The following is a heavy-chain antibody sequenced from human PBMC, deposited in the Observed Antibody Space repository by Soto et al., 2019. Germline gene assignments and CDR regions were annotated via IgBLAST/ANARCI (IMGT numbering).Heavy chain of an antibody. J-gene: IGHJ4*02. CDR1: GFTFSTYA. V-gene: IGHV3-33*01. D-gene: IGHD2-8*01. CDR3: ARAYCSNGVCYYYFDH. CDR2: IYYDGSNR. Sequence: PGGSLRLSCAASGFTFSTYAMHWVRQAPGKGLEWVAVIYYDGSNRYYADSVKGRFSISRDNSKNTLYLQMNSLRAEDTAVYYCARAYCSNGVCYYYFDHWGQGTLVTVSS.